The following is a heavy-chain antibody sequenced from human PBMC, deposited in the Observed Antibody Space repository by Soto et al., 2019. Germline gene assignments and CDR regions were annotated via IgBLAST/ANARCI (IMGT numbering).Heavy chain of an antibody. V-gene: IGHV3-33*01. D-gene: IGHD3-10*01. CDR3: ARESNYYGSGSYGFYYYMDV. Sequence: GGSLSLSCAASGFTFSSYGMHWVRQAPGKGLEWVAVIWYDGSNKYYADSVKGRFTISRDNSKNTLYPQMNSLRAEDTAVYYCARESNYYGSGSYGFYYYMDVWGKGTTVTVSS. CDR1: GFTFSSYG. J-gene: IGHJ6*03. CDR2: IWYDGSNK.